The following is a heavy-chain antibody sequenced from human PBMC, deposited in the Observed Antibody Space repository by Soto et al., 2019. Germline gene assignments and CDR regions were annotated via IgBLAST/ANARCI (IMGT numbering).Heavy chain of an antibody. CDR1: GGSFSGYY. CDR3: ARYNLKHRIWFGELFKDAFDI. J-gene: IGHJ3*02. CDR2: INHSGST. Sequence: SETLSLTCAVYGGSFSGYYWSWIRQPPGKGLEWIGEINHSGSTNYNPSLKSRVTISVDTSKNQFSLKLSSVTAADTAVYYCARYNLKHRIWFGELFKDAFDIWGQGTMVTVSS. V-gene: IGHV4-34*01. D-gene: IGHD3-10*01.